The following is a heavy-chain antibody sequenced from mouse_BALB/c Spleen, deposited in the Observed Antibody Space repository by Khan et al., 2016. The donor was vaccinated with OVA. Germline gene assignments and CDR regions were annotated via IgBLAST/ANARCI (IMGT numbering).Heavy chain of an antibody. D-gene: IGHD1-1*01. CDR2: IRNKANGYTT. V-gene: IGHV7-3*02. CDR3: ARETVVDIYWYLDV. J-gene: IGHJ1*01. CDR1: GFTFTDYY. Sequence: EVELVESGGGLVQPGGSLRLSCATSGFTFTDYYMSWVRQPPGKAPEWLGFIRNKANGYTTEYSASVKGRFTISRDNSQSIVYLQMHTRRAEDRGTYYCARETVVDIYWYLDVWGAGTTVTVSS.